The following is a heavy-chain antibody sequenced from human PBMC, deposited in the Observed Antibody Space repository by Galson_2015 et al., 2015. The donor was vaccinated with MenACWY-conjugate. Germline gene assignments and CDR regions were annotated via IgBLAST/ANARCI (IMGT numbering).Heavy chain of an antibody. CDR3: TRGNEGYCRFDP. D-gene: IGHD1-26*01. CDR1: GFTFNQYW. V-gene: IGHV3-74*01. Sequence: SLRLSCAASGFTFNQYWMHWVRQAPGKGLVWVSRISPDGSVTNYADSVKGRFTLSRDNAKNTLYLQMNSLRGDDTAVYYCTRGNEGYCRFDPWGQGTLVTVSS. J-gene: IGHJ5*02. CDR2: ISPDGSVT.